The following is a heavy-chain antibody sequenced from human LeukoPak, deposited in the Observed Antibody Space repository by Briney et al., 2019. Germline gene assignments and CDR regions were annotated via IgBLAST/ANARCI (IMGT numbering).Heavy chain of an antibody. V-gene: IGHV1-2*04. CDR3: ARAYLPIAAAGTSGFDY. D-gene: IGHD6-13*01. Sequence: GASVKVSCKASGYTFTGYYMHWVRQAPGQGLEWMGWINPNSGGTNYAQKFQGWVTMTRDTSISTAYMELSRLRSDDTAVYYCARAYLPIAAAGTSGFDYWGQGTLVTVSS. CDR2: INPNSGGT. CDR1: GYTFTGYY. J-gene: IGHJ4*02.